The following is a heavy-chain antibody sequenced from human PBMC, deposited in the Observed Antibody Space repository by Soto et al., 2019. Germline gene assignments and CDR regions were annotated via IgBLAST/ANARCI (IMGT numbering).Heavy chain of an antibody. V-gene: IGHV3-23*01. CDR3: AKDGGTYLHFDY. CDR1: GFTFSSYA. D-gene: IGHD1-26*01. Sequence: PGWSLRLSCAASGFTFSSYAMSWVRQAPGKGLEWVSAISGSGGSTYYADSVKGRFTISRDNSKNTLYLQMNSLRAEDAAVYYCAKDGGTYLHFDYWGQGTLVTVSS. CDR2: ISGSGGST. J-gene: IGHJ4*02.